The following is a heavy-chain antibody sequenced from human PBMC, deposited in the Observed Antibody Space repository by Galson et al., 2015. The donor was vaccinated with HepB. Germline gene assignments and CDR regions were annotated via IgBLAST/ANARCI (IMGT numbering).Heavy chain of an antibody. J-gene: IGHJ4*02. CDR2: IYYSGST. D-gene: IGHD2-21*02. V-gene: IGHV4-39*07. CDR3: ARGTWVVTAPISHFDY. CDR1: GGSISSSSYS. Sequence: SETLSLTCTVSGGSISSSSYSWGWLRQPPGKGLEWIGSIYYSGSTYYNPSLKSRVTISVDTSKNQFSLKLSSVTAADTAVYYCARGTWVVTAPISHFDYWGQGTLVTVSS.